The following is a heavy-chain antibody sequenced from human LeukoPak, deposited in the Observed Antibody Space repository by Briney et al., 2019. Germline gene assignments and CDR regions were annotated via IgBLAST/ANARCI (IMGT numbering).Heavy chain of an antibody. CDR1: GFTFSNHE. CDR2: IKQDGSKK. CDR3: AGGAGFLTDY. V-gene: IGHV3-7*03. J-gene: IGHJ4*02. Sequence: GGSLRLSCEGSGFTFSNHEMHWVRQAPGKGLEWVANIKQDGSKKYYVDSVKDRFTISRDNAKNSLYLQMNSLRVEDSAVYYCAGGAGFLTDYWGQGTLVTVSS. D-gene: IGHD6-19*01.